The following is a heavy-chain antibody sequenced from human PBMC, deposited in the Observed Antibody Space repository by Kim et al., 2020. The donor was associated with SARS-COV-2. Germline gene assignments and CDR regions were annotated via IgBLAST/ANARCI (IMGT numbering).Heavy chain of an antibody. CDR3: VTTYYYGSETGAFDI. Sequence: GGSLRLSCSASGFTFSSYAMHWVRQAPGKGLEYVSAISSNGGSTYYADSVKGRFTISRDNSKNTLYLQMSSLRAEDTAVYYCVTTYYYGSETGAFDIWGQGTMVTVSS. V-gene: IGHV3-64D*09. CDR2: ISSNGGST. J-gene: IGHJ3*02. CDR1: GFTFSSYA. D-gene: IGHD3-10*01.